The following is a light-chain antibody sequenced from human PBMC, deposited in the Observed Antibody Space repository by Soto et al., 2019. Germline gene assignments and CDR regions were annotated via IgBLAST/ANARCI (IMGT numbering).Light chain of an antibody. V-gene: IGKV1-39*01. CDR1: KSIGSR. J-gene: IGKJ1*01. CDR3: QQTDTIPRT. CDR2: GAS. Sequence: DIQMTQSPSSLSPSVGDRVTITCRASKSIGSRLNWYQQKPGSAPKLLIFGASTLESGVPSRFSGSGSGTDFTLTVSSLQVEDFATYYCQQTDTIPRTFGQGTKVDVK.